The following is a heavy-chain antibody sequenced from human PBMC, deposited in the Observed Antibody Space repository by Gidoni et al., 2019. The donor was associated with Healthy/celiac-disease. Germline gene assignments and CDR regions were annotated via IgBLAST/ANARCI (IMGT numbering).Heavy chain of an antibody. J-gene: IGHJ5*02. D-gene: IGHD3-10*01. Sequence: QVQLVQSGAEVKKPGASVKVSCKASGYTFTSYAMHWVRQAPGQRLEWMGWINAGNGNTKYSQKFQGRVTITRDTSASTAYMELSSLRSEDTAVYYCARGLSYGSGRFEGFDPWGQGTLVTVSS. CDR3: ARGLSYGSGRFEGFDP. CDR2: INAGNGNT. CDR1: GYTFTSYA. V-gene: IGHV1-3*01.